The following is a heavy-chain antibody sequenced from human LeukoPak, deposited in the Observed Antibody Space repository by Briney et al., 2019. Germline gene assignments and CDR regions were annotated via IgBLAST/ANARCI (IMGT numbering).Heavy chain of an antibody. CDR3: ARDIVRVKGANTRGNYFDY. CDR1: GFTFSSYA. Sequence: PGGSLRLSRAASGFTFSSYAMHWVRQAPGKGLEWVSVISYDGNNKYYADSVKGRFTISRDNSKNTLYLQMDSLRAEDTAVYYCARDIVRVKGANTRGNYFDYWGQGTLVTVSS. CDR2: ISYDGNNK. V-gene: IGHV3-30-3*01. D-gene: IGHD4/OR15-4a*01. J-gene: IGHJ4*02.